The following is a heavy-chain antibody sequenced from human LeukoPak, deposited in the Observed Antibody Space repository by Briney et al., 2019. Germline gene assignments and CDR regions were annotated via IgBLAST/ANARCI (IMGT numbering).Heavy chain of an antibody. V-gene: IGHV3-48*01. CDR2: ISSSSSTI. Sequence: GGSLRLSCAASGFTFSSYSMNWVRQAPGKGLEWVSYISSSSSTIYYADSVKGRFTISRDNAKNSLYLQMNSLRAEDTAVYYCAREGSCCPPLYYYYYMDVWGKGTTVTVSS. D-gene: IGHD2-15*01. CDR1: GFTFSSYS. J-gene: IGHJ6*03. CDR3: AREGSCCPPLYYYYYMDV.